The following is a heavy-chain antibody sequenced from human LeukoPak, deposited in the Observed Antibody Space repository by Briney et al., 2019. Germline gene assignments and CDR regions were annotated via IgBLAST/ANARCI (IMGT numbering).Heavy chain of an antibody. D-gene: IGHD3-22*01. CDR2: ISGSGGST. Sequence: GGSLRLSCAASGFTFSSYTMSWVRQAPGKGLEWVSAISGSGGSTYYADSVKGRFTISRDNSKNTLYLQMNSLRAEDTAVYYCVKDSWGARTYYYDSSGYPYWGQGTLVTVSS. CDR3: VKDSWGARTYYYDSSGYPY. CDR1: GFTFSSYT. V-gene: IGHV3-23*01. J-gene: IGHJ4*02.